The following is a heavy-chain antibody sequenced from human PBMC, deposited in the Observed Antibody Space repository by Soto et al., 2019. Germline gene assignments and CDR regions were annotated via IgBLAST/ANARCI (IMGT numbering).Heavy chain of an antibody. CDR1: GGPISSSNW. J-gene: IGHJ4*02. D-gene: IGHD3-3*01. Sequence: SETLSLTCAVSGGPISSSNWWSWVRQPPGKGLEWIGEIYHSGSTNYNPSLKSRVTISVDKSKNQFSLKLSSVTAADTAVYYCAREVSPYYDFWSCYYYFDYWGQGTLVTVSS. CDR2: IYHSGST. V-gene: IGHV4-4*02. CDR3: AREVSPYYDFWSCYYYFDY.